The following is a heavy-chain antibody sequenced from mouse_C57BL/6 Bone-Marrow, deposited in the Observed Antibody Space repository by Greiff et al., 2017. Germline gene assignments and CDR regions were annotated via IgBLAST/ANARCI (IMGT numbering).Heavy chain of an antibody. Sequence: VQLQQPGAELVMPGASVKLSCKASGYTFTSYWMHWVKQRPGQGLEWIGEIDPSDCYTNYNQKFKGKSTLTVDKSSSTAYMQLSSLTSEDSAVYYCARSDYGSSYWYFDVWGTGTTVTVSS. CDR3: ARSDYGSSYWYFDV. J-gene: IGHJ1*03. CDR2: IDPSDCYT. D-gene: IGHD1-1*01. V-gene: IGHV1-69*01. CDR1: GYTFTSYW.